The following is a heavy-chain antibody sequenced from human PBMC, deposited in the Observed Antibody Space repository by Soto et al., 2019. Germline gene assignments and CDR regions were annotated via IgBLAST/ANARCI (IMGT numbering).Heavy chain of an antibody. J-gene: IGHJ6*03. CDR2: ISAYNGNT. V-gene: IGHV1-18*01. Sequence: QVQLVQSGAEVKKPGASVKVSCKASGYTFTSYGISWVRQAPGQGLEWMGWISAYNGNTNYAQKLQGRVTMTTDTSTSTAYMELRSLRSDDRAVYYCARDLGGGVVVPAAMLGYYYYYMAVWGKGTTVTVSS. D-gene: IGHD2-2*01. CDR3: ARDLGGGVVVPAAMLGYYYYYMAV. CDR1: GYTFTSYG.